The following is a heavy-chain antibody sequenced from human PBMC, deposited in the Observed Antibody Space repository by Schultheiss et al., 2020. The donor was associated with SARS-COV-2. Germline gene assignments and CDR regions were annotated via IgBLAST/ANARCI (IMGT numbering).Heavy chain of an antibody. CDR1: RFTFSCYW. CDR3: ARGPPYSSGAADY. CDR2: IYSGGST. D-gene: IGHD6-19*01. Sequence: GGSLRLSCAASRFTFSCYWVSWVRQAPGKGLEWVSVIYSGGSTYYADSVKGRFTISRDNSKNTLYLQMNSLRAEDTAVYYCARGPPYSSGAADYWGQGTLVTVS. V-gene: IGHV3-53*01. J-gene: IGHJ4*02.